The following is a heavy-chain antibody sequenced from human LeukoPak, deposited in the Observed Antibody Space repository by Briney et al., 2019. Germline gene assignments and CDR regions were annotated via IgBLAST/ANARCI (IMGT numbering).Heavy chain of an antibody. J-gene: IGHJ4*02. CDR2: IYYSGST. CDR1: GGSISSSSYY. D-gene: IGHD6-19*01. Sequence: SETLSLTCTVSGGSISSSSYYWGWIRQPPGKGLEWTGSIYYSGSTYYNPSLKSRVTISVDTSKNQFSLKLSSVTAADTAVYYCARRGTMTVAGTRDFDYWGQGTLVTVSS. V-gene: IGHV4-39*01. CDR3: ARRGTMTVAGTRDFDY.